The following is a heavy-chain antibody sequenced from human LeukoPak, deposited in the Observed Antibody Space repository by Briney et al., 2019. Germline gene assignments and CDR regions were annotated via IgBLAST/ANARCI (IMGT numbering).Heavy chain of an antibody. CDR2: ISGSGGST. D-gene: IGHD5-12*01. CDR3: AKASIVATIPDAFDI. CDR1: GFTFSSYE. Sequence: GGSLRLSCAASGFTFSSYEMNWVRQAPGKGLEWVSAISGSGGSTYYADSVKGRFTISRDNSKNTLYLQMNSLRAEDTAVYYCAKASIVATIPDAFDIWGQGTMVTVSS. J-gene: IGHJ3*02. V-gene: IGHV3-23*01.